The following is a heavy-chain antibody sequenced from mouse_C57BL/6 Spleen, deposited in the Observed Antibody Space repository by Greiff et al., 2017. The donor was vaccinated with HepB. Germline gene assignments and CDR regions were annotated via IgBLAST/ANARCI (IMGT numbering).Heavy chain of an antibody. Sequence: VQLQQSGAELVKPGASVKLSCKASGYTFTSYWMHWVKQRPGQGLEWIGMIHPNSGSTNYNEKFKSKATLTVDKSSSTAYMQLSSLTSEDSAVYYCARGYYGSSPGFAYWGQGTLVTVSA. V-gene: IGHV1-64*01. J-gene: IGHJ3*01. D-gene: IGHD1-1*01. CDR2: IHPNSGST. CDR3: ARGYYGSSPGFAY. CDR1: GYTFTSYW.